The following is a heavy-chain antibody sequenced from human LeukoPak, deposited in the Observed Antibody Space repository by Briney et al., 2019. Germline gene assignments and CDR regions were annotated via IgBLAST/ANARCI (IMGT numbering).Heavy chain of an antibody. CDR2: IIGRGGSR. CDR1: GFTFSSYA. Sequence: GGSLRLSCSASGFTFSSYAMSCVRQAPGKGLEWFSAIIGRGGSRYYADYVKGRFTISRDTSKNTMYLQMNSLRAEDTAVYYCAEAHMGATICFNYWGQGTLVTVSS. V-gene: IGHV3-23*01. J-gene: IGHJ4*02. D-gene: IGHD1-26*01. CDR3: AEAHMGATICFNY.